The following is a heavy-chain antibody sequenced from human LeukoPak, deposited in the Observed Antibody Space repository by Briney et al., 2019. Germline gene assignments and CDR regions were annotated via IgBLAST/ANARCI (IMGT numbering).Heavy chain of an antibody. CDR1: GFTFSSYA. Sequence: GGSLRLSCAASGFTFSSYAMHWVRQAPGKGLEWVAVISYDGSNKYYADSVKGRFTISRDNSKNTLYLQMSSLRGEDTAVYYCVKGYCSSTSCYAFDYWGQGTLVTVSS. V-gene: IGHV3-30*14. CDR2: ISYDGSNK. D-gene: IGHD2-2*01. CDR3: VKGYCSSTSCYAFDY. J-gene: IGHJ4*02.